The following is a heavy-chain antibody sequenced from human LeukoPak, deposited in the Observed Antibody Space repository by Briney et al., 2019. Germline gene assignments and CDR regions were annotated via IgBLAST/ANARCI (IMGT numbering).Heavy chain of an antibody. V-gene: IGHV3-11*01. CDR2: ISSRGSTI. CDR1: GFTFSDYY. D-gene: IGHD6-13*01. CDR3: ARDGVTLSSSWYFTYNWFDP. J-gene: IGHJ5*02. Sequence: GGSLRLSCAASGFTFSDYYMSWIRQAPGKGLEWVSYISSRGSTIYYADSVKGRFTISRDNAKNSLYLQMNSLRAEDTAVYYCARDGVTLSSSWYFTYNWFDPWGQGTLVTVSS.